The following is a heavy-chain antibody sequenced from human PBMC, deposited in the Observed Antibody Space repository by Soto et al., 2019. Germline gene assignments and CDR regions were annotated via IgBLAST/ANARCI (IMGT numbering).Heavy chain of an antibody. Sequence: ASVTVSCKASGYTSTSYAMHWVRQAPGQRLEWMGWINAGNGNAKYSQKSQGRVTITRDTSASTAYMELSSLRSEDTAVYYCARGAHYYYYGMDVWGHGTTVTV. CDR1: GYTSTSYA. J-gene: IGHJ6*02. V-gene: IGHV1-3*01. CDR3: ARGAHYYYYGMDV. CDR2: INAGNGNA.